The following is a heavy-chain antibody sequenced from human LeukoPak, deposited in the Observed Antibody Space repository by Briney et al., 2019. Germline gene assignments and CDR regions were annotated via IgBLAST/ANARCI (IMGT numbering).Heavy chain of an antibody. J-gene: IGHJ1*01. CDR3: ARAGYSMVTEYFQH. Sequence: GGSLRLSCAASGFTFSSYEMICAPGAPGKGLECVSYIRNSGNVIYYADSVKGRFTISRDNAKSSLYLQMNSLRAEDTAVYYCARAGYSMVTEYFQHWGQGTLVTVSS. CDR1: GFTFSSYE. D-gene: IGHD5-18*01. CDR2: IRNSGNVI. V-gene: IGHV3-48*03.